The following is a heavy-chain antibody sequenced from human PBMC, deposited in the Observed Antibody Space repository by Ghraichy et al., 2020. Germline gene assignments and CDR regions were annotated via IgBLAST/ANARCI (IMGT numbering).Heavy chain of an antibody. CDR3: ARDTGTYITIFGVVNWFDP. Sequence: SETLSLTCTVSGGSISSYYWSWIRQPAGKGLEWIGRIYTSGSTNYNPSLKSRVTMSVDTSKNQFSLKLSSVTAADTAVYYCARDTGTYITIFGVVNWFDPWGQGTLVTVSS. D-gene: IGHD3-3*01. V-gene: IGHV4-4*07. J-gene: IGHJ5*02. CDR2: IYTSGST. CDR1: GGSISSYY.